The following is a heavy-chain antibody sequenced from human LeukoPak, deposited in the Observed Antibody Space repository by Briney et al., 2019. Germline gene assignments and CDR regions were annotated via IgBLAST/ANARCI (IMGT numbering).Heavy chain of an antibody. D-gene: IGHD5-24*01. CDR1: GFTFSSYG. V-gene: IGHV3-30*02. J-gene: IGHJ4*02. CDR3: AKGQRGRDGYNLFDY. Sequence: GGSLRLSCAASGFTFSSYGMHWVRQAPGKGLEWVAFIRYDGSNKYYADSVKGRFTISRDNSKNTLYLQMNSLRAEDTAVYYCAKGQRGRDGYNLFDYWGQGTLVTVSS. CDR2: IRYDGSNK.